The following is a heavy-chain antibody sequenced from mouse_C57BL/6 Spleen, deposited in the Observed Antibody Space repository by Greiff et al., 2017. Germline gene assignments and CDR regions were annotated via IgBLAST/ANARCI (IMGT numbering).Heavy chain of an antibody. J-gene: IGHJ2*01. Sequence: QVQLQQPGAELVRPGTSVKLSCKASGYTFTSYWMHWVKQRPGQGLEWIGVIDPSDSYTNYNQKFKGKATLTVDTSYSTAYMHLSNLTSEDSAVYYCASTGVERDYWGQGTTLTVSS. CDR3: ASTGVERDY. V-gene: IGHV1-59*01. CDR2: IDPSDSYT. D-gene: IGHD1-1*01. CDR1: GYTFTSYW.